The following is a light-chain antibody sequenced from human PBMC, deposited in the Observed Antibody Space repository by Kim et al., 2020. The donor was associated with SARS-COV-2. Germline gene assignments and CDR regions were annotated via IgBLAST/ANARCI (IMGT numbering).Light chain of an antibody. J-gene: IGLJ3*02. CDR2: LNSDGSH. CDR3: QTWGTVLGV. Sequence: ASVKLTCTLSSGHSSYAIAWHQQQPEKGPRYLMKLNSDGSHSKGDGIPDRFSGSSSGAERYLTISSLQSEDEADYYCQTWGTVLGVFGGGTQLTVL. V-gene: IGLV4-69*01. CDR1: SGHSSYA.